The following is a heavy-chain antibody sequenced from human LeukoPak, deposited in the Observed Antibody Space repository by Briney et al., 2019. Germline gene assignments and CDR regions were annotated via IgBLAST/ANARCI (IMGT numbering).Heavy chain of an antibody. Sequence: SVKVSCKACGGTFSSYAISGVRQAPGQGLEWMGRIIPIFGTANYAQKFQGRVTITTDESTSTAYMELSSLRSEDTAVYYCASGSEPLRYWGQGTLVTVSS. J-gene: IGHJ4*02. CDR1: GGTFSSYA. CDR3: ASGSEPLRY. D-gene: IGHD1-14*01. V-gene: IGHV1-69*05. CDR2: IIPIFGTA.